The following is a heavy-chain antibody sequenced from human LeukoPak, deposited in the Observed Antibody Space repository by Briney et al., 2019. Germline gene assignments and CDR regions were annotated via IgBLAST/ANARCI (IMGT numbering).Heavy chain of an antibody. CDR2: IYHSGST. J-gene: IGHJ3*02. Sequence: SETLSLTCSVSGYSISSAYYWGWIRQPPGKGLEWIGSIYHSGSTYYNPSLKSQVTISVDTSKNQISLKLTSVTAADTAVYYCAKGTYCSGGRCYLDPIDAFDIWGQGTMVTVSS. CDR1: GYSISSAYY. D-gene: IGHD2-15*01. V-gene: IGHV4-38-2*02. CDR3: AKGTYCSGGRCYLDPIDAFDI.